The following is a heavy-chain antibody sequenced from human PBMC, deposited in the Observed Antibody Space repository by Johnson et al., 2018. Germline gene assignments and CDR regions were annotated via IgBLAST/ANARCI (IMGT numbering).Heavy chain of an antibody. CDR1: GFTFSSYW. D-gene: IGHD6-13*01. CDR3: AKDTSSRNDAFDI. Sequence: EVQLVESGGGLVQPGRSLRLSCAASGFTFSSYWMSWVCQAPGKGLEWVATIKQDGSEKSYVDSVKGRFTISRDNSKNTLYLQMNSLGDEDTALYYCAKDTSSRNDAFDIWGQGTMVTVSS. J-gene: IGHJ3*02. V-gene: IGHV3-7*03. CDR2: IKQDGSEK.